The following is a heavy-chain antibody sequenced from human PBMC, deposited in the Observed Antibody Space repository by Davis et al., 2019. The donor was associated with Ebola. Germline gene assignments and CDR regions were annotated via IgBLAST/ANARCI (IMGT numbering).Heavy chain of an antibody. Sequence: GESLKISCKGSGYSFTTYWIGWVRQMPGKGLEWMGIIYPGDSDTRDSPSFQGQVTMSADYSISTAYLQWSSLKASDTAMYYCARQESLYGSSDYWGQGTLVTVSS. V-gene: IGHV5-51*01. J-gene: IGHJ4*02. CDR2: IYPGDSDT. CDR3: ARQESLYGSSDY. CDR1: GYSFTTYW. D-gene: IGHD2/OR15-2a*01.